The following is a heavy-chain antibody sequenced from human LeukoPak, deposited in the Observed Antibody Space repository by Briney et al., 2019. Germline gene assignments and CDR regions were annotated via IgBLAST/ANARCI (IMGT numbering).Heavy chain of an antibody. CDR2: IYTSGST. Sequence: SETLSLTCTVSGGSISSYYWSWIRQPAGKGLEWIGRIYTSGSTNYNPSLKSRVTMSVDTSKNQFSLKLSSVTAADTAVYYCARDYGPILTGYYTDWGQGTLVTVSP. D-gene: IGHD3-9*01. J-gene: IGHJ4*02. V-gene: IGHV4-4*07. CDR1: GGSISSYY. CDR3: ARDYGPILTGYYTD.